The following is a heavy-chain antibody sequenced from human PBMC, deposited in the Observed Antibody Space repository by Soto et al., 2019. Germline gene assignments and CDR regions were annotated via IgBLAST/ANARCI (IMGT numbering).Heavy chain of an antibody. V-gene: IGHV4-59*01. CDR1: GGAISSYY. Sequence: PSETLSLTCTVSGGAISSYYWSWIRQPPGKGLEWIGYIYYSGSTNYNPSLKSRVTISVDTSKNQFSLKLSSVTAADTAVYYCARYRWADRYYYGMDVWGQVPTVPVSS. CDR2: IYYSGST. CDR3: ARYRWADRYYYGMDV. J-gene: IGHJ6*02. D-gene: IGHD1-26*01.